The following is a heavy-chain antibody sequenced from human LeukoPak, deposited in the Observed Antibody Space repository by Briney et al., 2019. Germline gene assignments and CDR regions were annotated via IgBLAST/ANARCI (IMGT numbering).Heavy chain of an antibody. J-gene: IGHJ4*02. CDR3: ARGRVGGAAD. CDR1: GSSFSGFY. D-gene: IGHD6-25*01. V-gene: IGHV4-34*01. CDR2: IDHSGST. Sequence: SETLSLNCAVYGSSFSGFYWSWIRQPPGKGLEWIGEIDHSGSTNYNPSLKSRVTLSVDTSKNQFSLKLSSVTAADTGVYYYARGRVGGAADRGQGTLVTVSS.